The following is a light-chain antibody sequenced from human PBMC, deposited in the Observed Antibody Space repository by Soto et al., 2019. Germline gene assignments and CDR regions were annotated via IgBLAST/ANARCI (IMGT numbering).Light chain of an antibody. CDR3: TSYTSSDTVI. Sequence: QAVVTQPVSVSGSPGQSITISCTGTSSDIGTYNYVSWYQQHPGKAPKLMIYEVSNRPSGIFSRFSGSKSGNTASLTISGLQAEDEAEYYCTSYTSSDTVIFGGGTKLTVL. J-gene: IGLJ2*01. CDR2: EVS. CDR1: SSDIGTYNY. V-gene: IGLV2-14*01.